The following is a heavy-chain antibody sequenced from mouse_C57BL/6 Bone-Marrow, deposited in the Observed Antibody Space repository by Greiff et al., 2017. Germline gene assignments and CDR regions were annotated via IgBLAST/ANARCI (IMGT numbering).Heavy chain of an antibody. D-gene: IGHD2-3*01. CDR1: GYSFTSYY. V-gene: IGHV1-66*01. CDR2: IYPGSGST. Sequence: VQLQQSGPELVKPGASVKISCKASGYSFTSYYIHWVKQRPGQGLEWIGWIYPGSGSTKYNEKFKGKATLTADTSSSTAYMQLSSLTSEDSAVYYCAREDLYDCYYVGAMDYWGQGTSVTVSS. CDR3: AREDLYDCYYVGAMDY. J-gene: IGHJ4*01.